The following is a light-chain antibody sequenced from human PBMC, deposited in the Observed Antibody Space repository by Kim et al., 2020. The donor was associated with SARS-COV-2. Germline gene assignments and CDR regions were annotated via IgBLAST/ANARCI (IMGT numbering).Light chain of an antibody. Sequence: EIVLTQSPGTLSLSPGERATLSCRASQSVSSRHLAWYQQKAGQAPRLLIYDTSSRATGIPDRFSGSGSATDFTLTINRVEPEDFAVYYCQQYGGSPITFGQGTRLEIK. V-gene: IGKV3-20*01. CDR2: DTS. CDR1: QSVSSRH. J-gene: IGKJ5*01. CDR3: QQYGGSPIT.